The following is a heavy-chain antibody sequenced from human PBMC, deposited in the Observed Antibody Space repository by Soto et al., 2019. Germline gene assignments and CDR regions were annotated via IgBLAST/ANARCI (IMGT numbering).Heavy chain of an antibody. CDR3: ARAPVGLDTISYLDY. CDR2: IYNGGST. V-gene: IGHV4-30-4*01. J-gene: IGHJ4*02. D-gene: IGHD3-3*01. Sequence: LSLTCTVSGDSVSSVGFHWAWLRRPPGKGLEWIGYIYNGGSTYTXAYLESRMRISPDPPRNNHSMRMTSVTAADTDVYFCARAPVGLDTISYLDYWGQGKLATLSS. CDR1: GDSVSSVGFH.